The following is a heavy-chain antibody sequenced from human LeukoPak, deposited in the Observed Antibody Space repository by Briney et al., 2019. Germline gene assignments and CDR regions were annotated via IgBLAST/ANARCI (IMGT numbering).Heavy chain of an antibody. Sequence: PSETLSLTCAVDGSSFSGYYWSWVRQPPGKGLEWLGEINHSGSNNYNPSLKSRVTISVDTSKNQFSLKLSSVTAADTAVYYCARGPRLTNYYGSGSYYGYGMDVWGKGTTVTVSS. D-gene: IGHD3-10*01. CDR1: GSSFSGYY. CDR3: ARGPRLTNYYGSGSYYGYGMDV. J-gene: IGHJ6*04. V-gene: IGHV4-34*01. CDR2: INHSGSN.